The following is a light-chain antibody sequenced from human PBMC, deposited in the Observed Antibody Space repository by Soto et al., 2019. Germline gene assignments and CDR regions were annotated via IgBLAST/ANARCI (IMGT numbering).Light chain of an antibody. Sequence: EIVLTQSPGILSVSPGERATLSCRASQTISSNNLAWYQQKPGQAPSLLIYGTSSRATGIPDRFSGSGSGTDFTLTISRLEPEDSAIYYCQQYGSWTFGQGTKVEI. V-gene: IGKV3-20*01. J-gene: IGKJ1*01. CDR3: QQYGSWT. CDR2: GTS. CDR1: QTISSNN.